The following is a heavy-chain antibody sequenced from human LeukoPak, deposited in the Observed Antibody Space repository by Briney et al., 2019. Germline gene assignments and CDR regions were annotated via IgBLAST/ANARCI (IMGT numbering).Heavy chain of an antibody. V-gene: IGHV3-48*02. J-gene: IGHJ4*02. CDR2: ISKTSNTR. Sequence: GGSLRLSCAASGFTFSRHGMNWVRQTPGKGLEWVSYISKTSNTRDYADSVKGRFTISRDNDKNSLSLQMNSLRDEDTAVYYCARDRGYSNYYDYWGQGTLVTVSS. CDR3: ARDRGYSNYYDY. D-gene: IGHD5-12*01. CDR1: GFTFSRHG.